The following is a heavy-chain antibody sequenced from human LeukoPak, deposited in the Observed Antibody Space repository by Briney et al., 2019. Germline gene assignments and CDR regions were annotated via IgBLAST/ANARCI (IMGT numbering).Heavy chain of an antibody. CDR3: VSGYCRGARCHAYAFDI. Sequence: GGSLRLSCAASGFTFSSDSMNWVRQAPGKWLEWVSSISSSSSYIYYADSVKGGFTISKDTTKNTLDLQMTRRRAEDTAMYYCVSGYCRGARCHAYAFDIWGQGTRVTVSS. CDR1: GFTFSSDS. CDR2: ISSSSSYI. J-gene: IGHJ3*02. D-gene: IGHD2-15*01. V-gene: IGHV3-21*03.